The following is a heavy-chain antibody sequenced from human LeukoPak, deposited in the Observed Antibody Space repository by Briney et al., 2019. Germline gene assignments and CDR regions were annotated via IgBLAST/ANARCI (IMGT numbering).Heavy chain of an antibody. V-gene: IGHV3-30*02. CDR2: IRYDGSNK. CDR1: GFTVSSNS. D-gene: IGHD3-16*01. Sequence: GGSLRLSCTVSGFTVSSNSMSWVRQAPGKGLEWVAFIRYDGSNKYYADSVKGRFTISRDNSKNTLYLQMNSLRAEDTAVYYCAKDLGGLIDAFDIWGQGTMVTVSS. CDR3: AKDLGGLIDAFDI. J-gene: IGHJ3*02.